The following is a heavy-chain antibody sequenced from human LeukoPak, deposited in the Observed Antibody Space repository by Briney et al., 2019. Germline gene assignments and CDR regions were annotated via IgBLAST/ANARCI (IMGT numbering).Heavy chain of an antibody. CDR1: GYTFTDYY. Sequence: ASVKVSCKVSGYTFTDYYMHWVQQAPGKGLEWMGLVDPEDGETIYAEKFQGRVTITADTSTDTAYMELSSLRSEDTAVYYCARDDRNQQLVPDYWGQGTLVTVSS. D-gene: IGHD6-13*01. CDR3: ARDDRNQQLVPDY. V-gene: IGHV1-69-2*01. CDR2: VDPEDGET. J-gene: IGHJ4*02.